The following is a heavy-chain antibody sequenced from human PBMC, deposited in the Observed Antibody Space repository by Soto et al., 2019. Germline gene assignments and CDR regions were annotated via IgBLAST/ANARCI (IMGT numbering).Heavy chain of an antibody. V-gene: IGHV3-23*01. J-gene: IGHJ5*02. CDR1: GFTFSSYA. CDR2: ISGSGGST. Sequence: GGSLRLSCAASGFTFSSYAMSWVRQAPGKGLEWVSAISGSGGSTYYADSVKGRFTTSRDNSKNTLYLQMNSLRAEDTAVYYCAKDGEGYYYDSSGYRSWGQGTLVTVSS. D-gene: IGHD3-22*01. CDR3: AKDGEGYYYDSSGYRS.